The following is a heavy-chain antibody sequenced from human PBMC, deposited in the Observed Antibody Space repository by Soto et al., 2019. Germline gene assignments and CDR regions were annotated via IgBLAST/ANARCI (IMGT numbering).Heavy chain of an antibody. CDR1: GFTFSSYA. D-gene: IGHD3-10*01. Sequence: EVQLLESGGGLVQPGGSLRLSCAASGFTFSSYAISWVRQAPGKGLEWVSAISGSGGSTYYADSVKDRFTISRDKSKNTLYLQMNSLRAEDTAVYYCAKAHRVVRGVIIAYDYWGQGTLVTVSS. J-gene: IGHJ4*02. CDR3: AKAHRVVRGVIIAYDY. V-gene: IGHV3-23*01. CDR2: ISGSGGST.